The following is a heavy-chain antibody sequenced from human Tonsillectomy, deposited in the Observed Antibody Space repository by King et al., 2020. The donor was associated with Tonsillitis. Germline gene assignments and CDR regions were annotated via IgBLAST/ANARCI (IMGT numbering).Heavy chain of an antibody. J-gene: IGHJ4*02. CDR1: GFTFSSDW. D-gene: IGHD3-3*01. Sequence: QLVQSGGGLVQPGGSLRLSCAASGFTFSSDWMTLVRQAPGKGLEWVANIPQDGSEKYYVDSVKGRFTISRDNAKNSLYLQMNSLRAEDTAVYYCVTDFWSGYYDYWGQGILVTVSS. CDR2: IPQDGSEK. V-gene: IGHV3-7*01. CDR3: VTDFWSGYYDY.